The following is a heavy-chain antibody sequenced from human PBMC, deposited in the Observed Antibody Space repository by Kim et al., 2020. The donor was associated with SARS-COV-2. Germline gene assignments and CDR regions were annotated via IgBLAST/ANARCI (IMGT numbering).Heavy chain of an antibody. V-gene: IGHV4-34*01. J-gene: IGHJ6*02. CDR1: GGSFSGYY. CDR3: ARGRPITMVRGVHRYYYGMDV. D-gene: IGHD3-10*01. Sequence: SETLSLTCAVYGGSFSGYYWSWIRQPPGKGLEWIGEINHSGSTNYNPSLKSRVTISVDTSKNHFSLKLSSVTAADTAVYYCARGRPITMVRGVHRYYYGMDVWGQGATVTVSS. CDR2: INHSGST.